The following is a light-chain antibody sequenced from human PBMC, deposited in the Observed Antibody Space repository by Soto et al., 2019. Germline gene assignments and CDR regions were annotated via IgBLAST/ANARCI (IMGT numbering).Light chain of an antibody. J-gene: IGLJ1*01. CDR2: DVS. CDR3: CLYTTSNTRQIV. CDR1: SRDVGGYNY. V-gene: IGLV2-14*01. Sequence: QSVLTQPASVSGSPGQSITISCTGTSRDVGGYNYVSWYQQHPGKASKFMIYDVSNRPSGVSNRFSGSKSGNTASLTISGLQAEDEADYYCCLYTTSNTRQIVFGTGTKVTVL.